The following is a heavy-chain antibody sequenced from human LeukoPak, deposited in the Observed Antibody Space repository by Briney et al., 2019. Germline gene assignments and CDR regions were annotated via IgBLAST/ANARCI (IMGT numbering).Heavy chain of an antibody. V-gene: IGHV3-33*01. Sequence: GRSLRLSCAASGFTFSSYGMHWVRQAPGKGLEWVAVIWYDGSNKYYADSVKGRFTISRDNSKNTLYLQMNSLRAEDTAVYYCARATISDGYCSSTSCYFSYGMDVWGQGTTVTVSS. J-gene: IGHJ6*02. CDR1: GFTFSSYG. CDR2: IWYDGSNK. CDR3: ARATISDGYCSSTSCYFSYGMDV. D-gene: IGHD2-2*01.